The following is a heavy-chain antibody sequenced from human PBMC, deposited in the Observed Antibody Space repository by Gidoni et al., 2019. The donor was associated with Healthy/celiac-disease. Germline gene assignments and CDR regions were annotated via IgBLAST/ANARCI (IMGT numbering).Heavy chain of an antibody. CDR3: ASHDYGALSRPAFDI. V-gene: IGHV3-30*03. CDR2: ISYDGSNK. Sequence: QVQLVESGGGVVQPGRSLRLSCAASGFTFSGYGMHWVRQAPGKGLEWVAVISYDGSNKYYADSVKGRFTISRDNSKNTLYLQMNSLRAEDTAVYYCASHDYGALSRPAFDIWGQGTMVTVSS. D-gene: IGHD4-17*01. J-gene: IGHJ3*02. CDR1: GFTFSGYG.